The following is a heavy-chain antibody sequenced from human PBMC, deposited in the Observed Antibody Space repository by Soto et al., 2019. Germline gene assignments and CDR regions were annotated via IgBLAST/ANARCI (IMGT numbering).Heavy chain of an antibody. Sequence: PSETLSLTCTVSGGSVSSGSYYWSWIRQPPGKGLEWIGYIYYSGSTNYNPSLKSRVTISVDTSKNQFSLKLSSVTAADTAVYYCARDLRVVDPWGQGTLVTVSS. CDR1: GGSVSSGSYY. V-gene: IGHV4-61*01. D-gene: IGHD3-3*01. CDR2: IYYSGST. J-gene: IGHJ5*02. CDR3: ARDLRVVDP.